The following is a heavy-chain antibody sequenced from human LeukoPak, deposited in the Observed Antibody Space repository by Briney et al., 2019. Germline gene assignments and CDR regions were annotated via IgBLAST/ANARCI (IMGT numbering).Heavy chain of an antibody. CDR1: GFTFSSYW. CDR3: ATDRRGSNVY. D-gene: IGHD3-10*01. Sequence: GGSLRLSCVASGFTFSSYWMTWVRQAPGKGLEWVANMRQDGNEKYYVDSVRGRFTISRDNAKNSLYLQMNSLRAEDTAVYYCATDRRGSNVYWGQGTLVTVSS. CDR2: MRQDGNEK. J-gene: IGHJ4*02. V-gene: IGHV3-7*01.